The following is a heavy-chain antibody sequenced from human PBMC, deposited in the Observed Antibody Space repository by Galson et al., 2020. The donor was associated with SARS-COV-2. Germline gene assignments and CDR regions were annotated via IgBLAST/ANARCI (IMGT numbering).Heavy chain of an antibody. CDR2: ISSSGSTT. V-gene: IGHV3-48*03. J-gene: IGHJ5*02. Sequence: GGSLRLSCAASGFTFSSYDMNWVRQAPGKGLEWVSYISSSGSTTFYADSVKGRFTISRDNAKNSLYLQMNSLRADDTAVYSCARDPTSAAGGGSWGQGTLVTVSS. CDR3: ARDPTSAAGGGS. D-gene: IGHD2-2*01. CDR1: GFTFSSYD.